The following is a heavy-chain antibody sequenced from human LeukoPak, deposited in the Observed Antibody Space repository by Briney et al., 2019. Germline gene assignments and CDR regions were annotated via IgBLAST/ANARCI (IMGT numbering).Heavy chain of an antibody. CDR1: GFTVSSNY. V-gene: IGHV3-53*01. J-gene: IGHJ4*02. Sequence: GGSLRLSCAASGFTVSSNYMSWVRQAPGKGLEWVSVIYSGGSTYYADSVKGRFTISRDNSKNTLYLQMNSLRAEDTAVYYCARGEAAAGTYSDFWGQGTLVTVSS. CDR3: ARGEAAAGTYSDF. D-gene: IGHD6-13*01. CDR2: IYSGGST.